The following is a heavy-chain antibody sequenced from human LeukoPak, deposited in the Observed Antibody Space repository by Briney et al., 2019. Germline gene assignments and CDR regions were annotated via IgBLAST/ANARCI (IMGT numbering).Heavy chain of an antibody. CDR3: ARGPQLLRDFDSLLDY. J-gene: IGHJ4*02. Sequence: ASVKVSCKASGYTFTSYGISWVRQAPGQGLEWMGWISAYNGNTNYAQKLQGRVTMTTDTSTSTAYMELRSLRSDDTAVYYCARGPQLLRDFDSLLDYWGQGTLVTVSS. D-gene: IGHD3-9*01. CDR2: ISAYNGNT. V-gene: IGHV1-18*01. CDR1: GYTFTSYG.